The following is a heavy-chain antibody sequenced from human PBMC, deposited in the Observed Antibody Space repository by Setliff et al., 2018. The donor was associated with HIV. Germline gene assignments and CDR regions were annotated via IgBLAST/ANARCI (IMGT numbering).Heavy chain of an antibody. V-gene: IGHV4-38-2*01. D-gene: IGHD2-15*01. J-gene: IGHJ4*02. CDR3: ARGSGRLCSGGRCSAFDY. CDR2: IYQTGTT. Sequence: SETLSLTCAVSGFSINSGYYWGWIRQPPGKGLEWIGSIYQTGTTYYNPSLKSRVTISVDTSQNQFSLRLSSVTAADTAVYYCARGSGRLCSGGRCSAFDYWGQGTLVTVSS. CDR1: GFSINSGYY.